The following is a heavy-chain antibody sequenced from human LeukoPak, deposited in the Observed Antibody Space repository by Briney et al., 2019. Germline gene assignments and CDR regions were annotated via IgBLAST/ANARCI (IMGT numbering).Heavy chain of an antibody. CDR3: AKVGERISLVRGVTGFDS. CDR1: GFTFSDYV. J-gene: IGHJ4*02. V-gene: IGHV3-23*01. Sequence: GGSLRLSCAGSGFTFSDYVMSWVRQAPGKGLEWVSAISASGGNTYYPDSMKGRFTISRDNSKNTLHLQMNSLRAEDTAVYYCAKVGERISLVRGVTGFDSWGQGTQVTVSS. D-gene: IGHD3-10*01. CDR2: ISASGGNT.